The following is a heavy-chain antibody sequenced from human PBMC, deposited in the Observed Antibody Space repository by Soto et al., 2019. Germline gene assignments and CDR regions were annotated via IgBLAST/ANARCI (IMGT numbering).Heavy chain of an antibody. Sequence: SETLSLTCTVSGGSISSGDYYWSWIRQPPGKGLKWIGYIYNSGSTYNNPSLKSRVTKSVDTSKNQFSLKLSSVTAEKTAVKNFARLAVHYDILTGYLLYNWFDPWGQGTLVTVSS. CDR1: GGSISSGDYY. J-gene: IGHJ5*02. CDR3: ARLAVHYDILTGYLLYNWFDP. V-gene: IGHV4-30-4*01. D-gene: IGHD3-9*01. CDR2: IYNSGST.